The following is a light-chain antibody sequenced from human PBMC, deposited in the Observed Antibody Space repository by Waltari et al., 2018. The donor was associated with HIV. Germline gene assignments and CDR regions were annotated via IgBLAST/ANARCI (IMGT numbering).Light chain of an antibody. CDR1: QNIYSY. Sequence: DIQLTQSPSFLSASVGDRVTITCRASQNIYSYLAWYQQKPGRAPQVLIYATSTLQSGVPSRLSGSGSGTEFALTITNLQPDDFATYYCQQVNGYPLTFGGGTKVEIK. V-gene: IGKV1-9*01. CDR2: ATS. J-gene: IGKJ4*01. CDR3: QQVNGYPLT.